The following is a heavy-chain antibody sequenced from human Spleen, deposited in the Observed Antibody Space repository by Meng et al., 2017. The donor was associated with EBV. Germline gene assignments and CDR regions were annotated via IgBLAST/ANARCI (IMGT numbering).Heavy chain of an antibody. CDR2: INPNSGDT. V-gene: IGHV1-2*06. J-gene: IGHJ5*01. CDR1: GYTFTDYF. Sequence: QVQLVQAGGEVTKPXXSVKVSXKTAGYTFTDYFVHWVRQAPGQGLEWMGRINPNSGDTNYAQNFQGRVTMTRDTSISTAYMELSRLRSDDTAVYYCARGGYSYGSKWFDSWGQGSLVTVSS. D-gene: IGHD3-10*01. CDR3: ARGGYSYGSKWFDS.